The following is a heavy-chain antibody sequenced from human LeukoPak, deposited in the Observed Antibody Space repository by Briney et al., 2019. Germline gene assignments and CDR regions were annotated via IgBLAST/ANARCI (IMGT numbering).Heavy chain of an antibody. CDR2: ISYSGST. Sequence: PSETLSLTCTVSGGSIGSYYWSWIRQPPGKGLEWIGYISYSGSTNYNPSLKSRVTISVDTSKNQFSLKLSSVTAADTAVYYCARAGEDYHPWGQGTLVTVSS. V-gene: IGHV4-59*12. CDR1: GGSIGSYY. J-gene: IGHJ5*02. D-gene: IGHD3-16*01. CDR3: ARAGEDYHP.